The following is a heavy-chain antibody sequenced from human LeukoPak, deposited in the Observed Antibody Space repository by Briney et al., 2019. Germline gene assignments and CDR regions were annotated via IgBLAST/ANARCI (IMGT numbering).Heavy chain of an antibody. CDR3: AKGQMTTLGY. V-gene: IGHV4-4*07. CDR1: GDSLGNDY. CDR2: ISTSGNT. J-gene: IGHJ4*02. Sequence: SETLSLTCTVSGDSLGNDYWSWMRQSAGKGPEWIGRISTSGNTDYNPSLRSRVTMSMDTSRNQFSLTLTSMTAADTAVYYCAKGQMTTLGYWGQGTLVTVSS. D-gene: IGHD4-11*01.